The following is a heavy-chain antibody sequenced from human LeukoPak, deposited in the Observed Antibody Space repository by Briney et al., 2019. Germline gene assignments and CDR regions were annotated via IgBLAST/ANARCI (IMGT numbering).Heavy chain of an antibody. D-gene: IGHD2-21*02. CDR1: GGSISSYY. CDR3: ARGSRRTVVVTTRYYYYMDV. CDR2: ISTSGST. J-gene: IGHJ6*03. Sequence: SSETLSLTCTVSGGSISSYYWSWIRQPAGKGLESIGHISTSGSTNYNPSLKSRVTMSVDTSKNQFSLKMRSVTAADTAVYYCARGSRRTVVVTTRYYYYMDVWGKGTTVTVSS. V-gene: IGHV4-4*07.